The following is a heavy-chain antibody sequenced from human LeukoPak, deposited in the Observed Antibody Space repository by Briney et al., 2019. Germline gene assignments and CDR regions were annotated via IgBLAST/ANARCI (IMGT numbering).Heavy chain of an antibody. V-gene: IGHV4-4*09. CDR1: GGSISSYY. CDR3: ARQGLCSSTSCRPPAWFDP. CDR2: IYTSGST. J-gene: IGHJ5*02. D-gene: IGHD2-2*01. Sequence: SETLSLTCTVSGGSISSYYWSWIRQPPGKGLEWIGYIYTSGSTNYNPSLKSRVTISVDTSKNQFSLKLSSVTAADTAVYYCARQGLCSSTSCRPPAWFDPWGQGTLVTVSS.